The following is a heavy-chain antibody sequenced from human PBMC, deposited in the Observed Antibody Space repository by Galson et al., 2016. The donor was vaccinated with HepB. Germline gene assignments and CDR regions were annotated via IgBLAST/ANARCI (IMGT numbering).Heavy chain of an antibody. CDR3: ARDTSSEEWPRSSFTDS. CDR2: INPTGGST. CDR1: GYTFSSYY. Sequence: SVKVSCKASGYTFSSYYIQWVRQAPGQGLEWMGIINPTGGSTSYTQKFQGRVTMTRDTSSSTVYMELSGLRSEDTAVCYCARDTSSEEWPRSSFTDSWGQGTLVTVSS. D-gene: IGHD3-3*01. V-gene: IGHV1-46*01. J-gene: IGHJ4*02.